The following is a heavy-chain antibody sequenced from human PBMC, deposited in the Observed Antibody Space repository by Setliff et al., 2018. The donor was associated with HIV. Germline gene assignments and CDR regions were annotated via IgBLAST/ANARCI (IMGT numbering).Heavy chain of an antibody. D-gene: IGHD3-10*01. CDR2: ISSSGFPI. J-gene: IGHJ3*02. CDR1: GFTFSTYG. V-gene: IGHV3-48*01. Sequence: GGSLRLSCDASGFTFSTYGMNWVRHAPGKGLEWVAQISSSGFPIYYADSVRGRFTASRDNGKNSLFLQMNSLRAEDTAVYYCARDRGYPDSFNIWGQGTVVTVSS. CDR3: ARDRGYPDSFNI.